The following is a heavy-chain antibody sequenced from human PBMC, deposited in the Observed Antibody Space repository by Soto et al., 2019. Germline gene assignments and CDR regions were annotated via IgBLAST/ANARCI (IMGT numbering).Heavy chain of an antibody. CDR3: ARGGVSDSFHX. J-gene: IGHJ4*02. Sequence: PSETLSLTCTVSGASITYVGYSWSWIRQTPGKGLEWIGYINHLETTFYNPSFESRLSLSIDRAKNQFSLNLNSMSAADRAVYFCARGGVSDSFHXWGQGILVTVSX. V-gene: IGHV4-30-2*01. D-gene: IGHD2-8*01. CDR1: GASITYVGYS. CDR2: INHLETT.